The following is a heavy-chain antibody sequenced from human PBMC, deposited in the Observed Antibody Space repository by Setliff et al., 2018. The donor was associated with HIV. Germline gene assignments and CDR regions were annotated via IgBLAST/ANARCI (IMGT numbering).Heavy chain of an antibody. J-gene: IGHJ4*02. CDR3: ARDRGWGFDY. D-gene: IGHD3-16*01. Sequence: SETLSLTCSVSGYSLSSASYWSWIRQPPGKGLEWIGYIYYSGSTNYNPSLKSRVTISVDTSKNQFSLKLSSVTAADTAVYYCARDRGWGFDYWGQGTLVTVPQ. CDR1: GYSLSSASY. CDR2: IYYSGST. V-gene: IGHV4-61*01.